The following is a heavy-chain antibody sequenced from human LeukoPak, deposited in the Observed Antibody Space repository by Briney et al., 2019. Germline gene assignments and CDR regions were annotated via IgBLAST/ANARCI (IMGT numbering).Heavy chain of an antibody. Sequence: SETLSLTCIVSGGSISSSSYYWGWIRQPPGKGMEWIGSIYYSGNTYYNPSLKSRVTISLDTSKSQFSLKVTSVTAADTAVYYCAREYTLYRSGWFLDYWGQGTVVTVSS. CDR2: IYYSGNT. J-gene: IGHJ4*02. D-gene: IGHD6-19*01. CDR1: GGSISSSSYY. V-gene: IGHV4-39*07. CDR3: AREYTLYRSGWFLDY.